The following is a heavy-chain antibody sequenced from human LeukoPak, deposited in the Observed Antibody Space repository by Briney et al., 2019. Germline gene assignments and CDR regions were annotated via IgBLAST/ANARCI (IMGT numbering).Heavy chain of an antibody. D-gene: IGHD2-15*01. J-gene: IGHJ4*02. V-gene: IGHV4-38-2*02. CDR3: ARDTRTAQGFDY. Sequence: SETLSLTCTVSGYSISSDYYWGWIRQPPGKGLEWTGSIFQSGHTYYSPSLKSRVTISVDTSNNRFSLSLSAVTAADTAIYYCARDTRTAQGFDYWGQGILVTVSS. CDR2: IFQSGHT. CDR1: GYSISSDYY.